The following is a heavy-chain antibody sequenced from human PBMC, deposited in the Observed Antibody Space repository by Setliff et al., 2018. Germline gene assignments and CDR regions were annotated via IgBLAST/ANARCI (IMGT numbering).Heavy chain of an antibody. D-gene: IGHD5-18*01. V-gene: IGHV3-48*03. CDR1: GFTFSSYE. Sequence: GGSLRLSCAASGFTFSSYEMNWVRQAPEKGLEWVSYISSSSSTIYYADSVKGRFTISRDNAKNSLYLQMNSLRAEDTAVYYCARVSRSYGLPLDYWGQGTLVTVSS. CDR2: ISSSSSTI. CDR3: ARVSRSYGLPLDY. J-gene: IGHJ4*02.